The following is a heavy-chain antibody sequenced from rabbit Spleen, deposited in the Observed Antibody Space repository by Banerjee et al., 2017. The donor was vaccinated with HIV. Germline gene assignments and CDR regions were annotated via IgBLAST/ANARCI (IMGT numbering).Heavy chain of an antibody. Sequence: QLEESGGGLVQPEGSLTLTCKVSGIDFSSWYYMCWVRQAPGTGLEWIACINTATGKAVYASWAKGRFTISKASSTTVTLQMTSLTAADTATYFCARDTATSFSTYGMDLWGQGTLVTVS. J-gene: IGHJ6*01. V-gene: IGHV1S45*01. CDR3: ARDTATSFSTYGMDL. D-gene: IGHD1-1*01. CDR2: INTATGKA. CDR1: GIDFSSWYY.